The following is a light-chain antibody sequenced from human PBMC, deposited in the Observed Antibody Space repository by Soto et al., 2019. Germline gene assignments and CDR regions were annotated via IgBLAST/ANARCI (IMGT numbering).Light chain of an antibody. CDR3: CSYAGSRFYV. V-gene: IGLV2-23*02. J-gene: IGLJ1*01. Sequence: QSALTQPASVSGSPGQSITISCTGTSSDIGNYNLVSWFHHHPDKAPKLVIYEVIKRPSGVSNRFSGSKSGNTASLTISGLQADDEGDYYCCSYAGSRFYVFGSGTKVIV. CDR2: EVI. CDR1: SSDIGNYNL.